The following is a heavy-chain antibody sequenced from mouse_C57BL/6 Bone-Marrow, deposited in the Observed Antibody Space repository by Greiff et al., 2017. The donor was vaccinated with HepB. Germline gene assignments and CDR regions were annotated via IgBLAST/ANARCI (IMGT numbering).Heavy chain of an antibody. CDR1: GYTFTDYD. D-gene: IGHD2-4*01. Sequence: EVQLHQSGPELVKPGASVKISCTASGYTFTDYDMNWVRQSQGKSLEWIGDINPNNGGTSYDQKFKGKATLTGDKSSSTSYMELRSLTSEDSAVYYGARMITSRFDYWGQGTTLTVSS. J-gene: IGHJ2*01. V-gene: IGHV1-26*01. CDR3: ARMITSRFDY. CDR2: INPNNGGT.